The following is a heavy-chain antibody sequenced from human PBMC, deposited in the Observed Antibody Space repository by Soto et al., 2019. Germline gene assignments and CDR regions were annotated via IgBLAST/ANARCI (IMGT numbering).Heavy chain of an antibody. J-gene: IGHJ2*01. CDR2: IKQDGSEK. V-gene: IGHV3-7*05. Sequence: EVQLVESGGGLVQPGGSLRLSCAASGFTFSSYWMSWVRQAPGKGLEWVANIKQDGSEKYYVDSVKGRFTISRDNAKNSLYLQMNSLRAEDTAVYYCARVTYYYDSSGYYVEEQYFDLWGRGTLVTVSS. CDR3: ARVTYYYDSSGYYVEEQYFDL. D-gene: IGHD3-22*01. CDR1: GFTFSSYW.